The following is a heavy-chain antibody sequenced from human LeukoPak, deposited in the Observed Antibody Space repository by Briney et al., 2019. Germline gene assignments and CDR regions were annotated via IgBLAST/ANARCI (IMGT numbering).Heavy chain of an antibody. J-gene: IGHJ4*02. V-gene: IGHV4-59*12. CDR1: GGSISSYY. CDR3: ARGTGTSYFDY. Sequence: SETLSLTCTVSGGSISSYYWSWIRQPPGKGLEWIGYIYYSGSTNYNPSLKSRVTISVDTSKNQFSLKLSSVTAADTAVYYCARGTGTSYFDYWGQGTLVTVSS. D-gene: IGHD1-1*01. CDR2: IYYSGST.